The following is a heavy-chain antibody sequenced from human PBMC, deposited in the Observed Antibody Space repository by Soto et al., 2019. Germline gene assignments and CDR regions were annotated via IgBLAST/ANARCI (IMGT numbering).Heavy chain of an antibody. V-gene: IGHV6-1*01. CDR2: TYYRSKWYN. CDR3: ARHSRSWKEVPLYYYYGMDV. CDR1: GDSVSSNSAA. Sequence: PSQTLSLTCAISGDSVSSNSAAWNWIRQSPSRGLEWLGRTYYRSKWYNDYAVSVKSRITINPDTSKNQFSLQLNSVTPEEKAVYYCARHSRSWKEVPLYYYYGMDVWGQGTTVTVSS. J-gene: IGHJ6*02. D-gene: IGHD6-13*01.